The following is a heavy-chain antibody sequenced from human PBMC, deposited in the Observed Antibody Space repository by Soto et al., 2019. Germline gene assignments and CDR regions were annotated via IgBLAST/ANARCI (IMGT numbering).Heavy chain of an antibody. CDR3: ARGRGYRGGTNCYLDY. CDR1: GFSFSSHS. J-gene: IGHJ4*02. D-gene: IGHD2-21*01. Sequence: EVQLVESGGGLVQPGGSLRLSCAASGFSFSSHSMKWVRQAPGKGLEWVSYISSSGSTIYYADSVKGRFTISRDNAKNSLYLQMNSLRDDDTAVYYCARGRGYRGGTNCYLDYWGQGALVTVSS. V-gene: IGHV3-48*02. CDR2: ISSSGSTI.